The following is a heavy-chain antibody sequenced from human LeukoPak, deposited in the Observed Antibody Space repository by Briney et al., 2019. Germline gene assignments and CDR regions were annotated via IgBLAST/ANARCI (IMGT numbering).Heavy chain of an antibody. CDR3: ARLSAYYYGSQFYYYMDV. CDR2: IRSSSSYI. D-gene: IGHD3-10*01. Sequence: GGSLRLSCTASGFTFGDYAMSWVRQAPGKGLEWVSSIRSSSSYIYYADSVKGRFTISRDNAKNSVYLQMNSLRAEDTALYYCARLSAYYYGSQFYYYMDVWGKGTTVTVS. CDR1: GFTFGDYA. J-gene: IGHJ6*03. V-gene: IGHV3-21*06.